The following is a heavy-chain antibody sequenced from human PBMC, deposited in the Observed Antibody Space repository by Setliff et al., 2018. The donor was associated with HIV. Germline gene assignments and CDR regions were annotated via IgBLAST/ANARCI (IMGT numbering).Heavy chain of an antibody. D-gene: IGHD6-6*01. CDR2: IYYSGST. CDR1: GGSISSYY. V-gene: IGHV4-59*08. Sequence: SETLSLTCTVSGGSISSYYWSWIRQPPGKGLEWIGYIYYSGSTNYNPSLKSRVTTSVDTSKNQFSLKLSSVTAADTAVYYCARVHRRQLAHYYYYYMDVWGKGTTVTVSS. CDR3: ARVHRRQLAHYYYYYMDV. J-gene: IGHJ6*03.